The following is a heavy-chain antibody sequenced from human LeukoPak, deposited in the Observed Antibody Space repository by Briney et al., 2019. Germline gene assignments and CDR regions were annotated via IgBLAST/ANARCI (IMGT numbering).Heavy chain of an antibody. CDR1: GFTFSSYA. D-gene: IGHD4-23*01. CDR2: ISGSGGST. V-gene: IGHV3-23*01. CDR3: AKDGSKGYGGNTLYFDY. Sequence: PGGSLRLSCAASGFTFSSYAMSWVRQAPGKGLEWVSAISGSGGSTYYADSVKGRFTISRDNSKNTLYLQMNSLRAEDTAVYYCAKDGSKGYGGNTLYFDYWGQGTLVTVSS. J-gene: IGHJ4*02.